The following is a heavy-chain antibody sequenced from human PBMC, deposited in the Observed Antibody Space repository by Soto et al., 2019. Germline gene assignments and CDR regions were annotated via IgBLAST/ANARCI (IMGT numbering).Heavy chain of an antibody. Sequence: SETLSLTCSVNGDSINSDSVYWSWIRQSPGKGLEYIGYITYNGRTFYNPSLKSRVTMSVDTPKNQFSLEVRPVTAADTAVYYCARERQVGPSSGRFDPWGQGTLVTVSS. V-gene: IGHV4-31*03. CDR2: ITYNGRT. J-gene: IGHJ5*02. CDR1: GDSINSDSVY. CDR3: ARERQVGPSSGRFDP.